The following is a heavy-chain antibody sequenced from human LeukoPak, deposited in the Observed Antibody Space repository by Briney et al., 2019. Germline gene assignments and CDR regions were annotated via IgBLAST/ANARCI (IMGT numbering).Heavy chain of an antibody. J-gene: IGHJ4*02. D-gene: IGHD2-21*02. CDR3: ARSDLCDY. V-gene: IGHV1-8*01. CDR1: GYTFSSYE. CDR2: MNPNSGNT. Sequence: ASVKVSCKASGYTFSSYEINWVRQAPGHGLEWMGWMNPNSGNTGYAQKFQGRVTVTRNTSISTAYMELSSLRSEDTGVYYCARSDLCDYWGQGTLVTVSS.